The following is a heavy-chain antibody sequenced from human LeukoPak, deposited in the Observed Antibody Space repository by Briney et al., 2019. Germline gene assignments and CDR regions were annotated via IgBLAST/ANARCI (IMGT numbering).Heavy chain of an antibody. CDR2: INPNSGGT. CDR1: GYTFTGYY. CDR3: ARTYYDILTGYYQGKYYFDY. Sequence: GASVKVSCKASGYTFTGYYLHWVRQAPGQGLEWMGWINPNSGGTNYAQKFQGRVTMTRDTSISTAYKELSRLRSDDTAVYYCARTYYDILTGYYQGKYYFDYWGQGTLVTVSS. V-gene: IGHV1-2*02. J-gene: IGHJ4*02. D-gene: IGHD3-9*01.